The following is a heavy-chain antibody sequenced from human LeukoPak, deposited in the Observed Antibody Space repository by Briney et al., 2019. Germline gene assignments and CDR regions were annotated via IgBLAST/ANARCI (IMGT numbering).Heavy chain of an antibody. V-gene: IGHV4-39*01. Sequence: PSETLSLTCTVSGGSISSSGYYWGWIRQPPGKGLEWIGSIDFSGSSYYNPSLKTRVTISVDTSKNQFSLKMNPVTAADTAVYYCARHSRTVVTPGPLNYWGQGTLVTVSS. CDR2: IDFSGSS. CDR3: ARHSRTVVTPGPLNY. D-gene: IGHD4-23*01. J-gene: IGHJ4*02. CDR1: GGSISSSGYY.